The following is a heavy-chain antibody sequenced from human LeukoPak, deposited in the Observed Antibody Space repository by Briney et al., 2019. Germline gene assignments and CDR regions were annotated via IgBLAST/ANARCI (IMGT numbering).Heavy chain of an antibody. CDR2: ISAYNGNT. CDR3: ARDASIAVAGTLPFDY. D-gene: IGHD6-19*01. CDR1: GYTFTSYG. Sequence: ASVKVSCKASGYTFTSYGISWVRQAPGQGLEWMGWISAYNGNTNYAQKLQGRVTMTTDTSTSTAYMELRSLRSDDTAVYYCARDASIAVAGTLPFDYWGQGTLVTVSS. V-gene: IGHV1-18*01. J-gene: IGHJ4*02.